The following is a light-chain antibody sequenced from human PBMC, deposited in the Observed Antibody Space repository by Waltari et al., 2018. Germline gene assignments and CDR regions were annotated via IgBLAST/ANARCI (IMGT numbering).Light chain of an antibody. CDR1: QSLLNSDDGFTY. V-gene: IGKV2-40*01. CDR3: MQRLEFPYT. Sequence: DIVMTQTPLSLPVTPGEPASISFASSQSLLNSDDGFTYLDWFLQKPGQSPRLLIYTLSYRASGVPDRFIGTGSGSNFSLKISRVEAEDVGIYYYMQRLEFPYTFGQGTRL. J-gene: IGKJ2*01. CDR2: TLS.